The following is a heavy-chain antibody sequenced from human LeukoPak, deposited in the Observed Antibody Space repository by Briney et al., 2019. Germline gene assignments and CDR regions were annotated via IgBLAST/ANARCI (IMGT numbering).Heavy chain of an antibody. CDR2: IRSKAYGGTT. CDR3: TRDQTPYY. V-gene: IGHV3-49*04. CDR1: GFTFSNAW. J-gene: IGHJ4*02. Sequence: GGSLRLSCAASGFTFSNAWMSWVRQAPGKGLEWVGFIRSKAYGGTTEYAASVKGRFTISRDDPKSIAYLQMNSLKTEDTAVYYCTRDQTPYYWGQGTLVTVSS.